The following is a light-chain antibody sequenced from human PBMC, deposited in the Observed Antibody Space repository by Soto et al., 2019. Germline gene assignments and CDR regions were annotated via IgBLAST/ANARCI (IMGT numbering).Light chain of an antibody. CDR1: QSLLYSNGYNY. V-gene: IGKV2-28*01. J-gene: IGKJ4*01. CDR3: MQALETPLT. Sequence: DIVMTQSPLPLPVTPGEPASISCRSSQSLLYSNGYNYLDWYLQKPGQSPQLLIFLGSNRASGIPDRFSGSGSGTDFTLTISRVETEDVGVYYCMQALETPLTFGGGTKVDIK. CDR2: LGS.